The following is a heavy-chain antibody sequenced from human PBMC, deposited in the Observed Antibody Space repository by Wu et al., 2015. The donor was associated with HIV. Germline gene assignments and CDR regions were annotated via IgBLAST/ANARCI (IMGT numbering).Heavy chain of an antibody. J-gene: IGHJ4*02. CDR3: ARDGIAVAGWYFDY. CDR2: ISAYNGNT. D-gene: IGHD6-19*01. Sequence: QLVQSELRWKKPGLSEGLCKVFWLHLYQLWYQLGATGPGQGLEWMGWISAYNGNTNYAQKLQGRVTMTTDTSMSTAYMELRSLRSDDTAVYYCARDGIAVAGWYFDYWGQGTLVTVSS. V-gene: IGHV1-18*01. CDR1: LHLYQLW.